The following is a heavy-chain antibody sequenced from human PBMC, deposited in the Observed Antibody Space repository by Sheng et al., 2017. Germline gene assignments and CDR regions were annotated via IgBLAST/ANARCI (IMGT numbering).Heavy chain of an antibody. J-gene: IGHJ4*02. CDR3: ATSWIAVAGTRYFDY. V-gene: IGHV4-34*01. Sequence: QVQLQQWGAGLLKPSETLSLTCAVYGGSFSGYYWSWIRQPPGKGLEWIGEINHSGSTNYNPSLKSRVTISVDTSKNQFSLKLSSVTAADTAVYYCATSWIAVAGTRYFDYWGQGTLVTVSS. D-gene: IGHD6-19*01. CDR2: INHSGST. CDR1: GGSFSGYY.